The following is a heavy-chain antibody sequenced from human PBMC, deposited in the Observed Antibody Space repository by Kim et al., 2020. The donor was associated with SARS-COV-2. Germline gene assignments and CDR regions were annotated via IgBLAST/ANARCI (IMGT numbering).Heavy chain of an antibody. CDR3: ARDPSGGTNFGMDV. V-gene: IGHV3-11*05. Sequence: ADSVKGRFTISRDNAKNSLYLQMNSLRAEDTAVYYCARDPSGGTNFGMDVWGQGTTVTVSS. J-gene: IGHJ6*02. D-gene: IGHD2-8*01.